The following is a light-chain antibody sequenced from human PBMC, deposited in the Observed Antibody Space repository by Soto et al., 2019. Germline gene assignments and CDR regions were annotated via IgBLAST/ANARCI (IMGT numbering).Light chain of an antibody. V-gene: IGKV1-6*01. Sequence: ASQMTQSPSSLSASVGDRVTITCRASQDIRNKLGWFQQKPGKAPELLIYAASNLQSGVPSRFSGSGSGTDFTLTISSLQPGDFATYYCLQDHNYAWTFGQGTKVDIK. J-gene: IGKJ1*01. CDR1: QDIRNK. CDR2: AAS. CDR3: LQDHNYAWT.